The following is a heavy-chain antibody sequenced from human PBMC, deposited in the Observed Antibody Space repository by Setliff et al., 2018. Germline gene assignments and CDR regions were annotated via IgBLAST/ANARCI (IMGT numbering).Heavy chain of an antibody. J-gene: IGHJ5*02. D-gene: IGHD2-15*01. V-gene: IGHV4-34*01. CDR1: GESFSGYF. CDR2: ISHSGNT. CDR3: ARSPAVLGIVYLDP. Sequence: SETLSLTCAVYGESFSGYFWSWIRQTPEKGLEWIGEISHSGNTNYNPSFKSRVTISLDTSKNQFSLNLNSATAADTAVYYCARSPAVLGIVYLDPWGQGTLVTV.